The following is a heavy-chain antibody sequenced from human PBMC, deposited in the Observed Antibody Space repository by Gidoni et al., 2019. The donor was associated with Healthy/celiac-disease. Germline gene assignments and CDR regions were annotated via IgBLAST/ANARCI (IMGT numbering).Heavy chain of an antibody. CDR3: ARMDTSCYICGDAFDI. CDR2: INPNSGGT. CDR1: GYTFTGYY. J-gene: IGHJ3*02. D-gene: IGHD2-2*02. Sequence: QVQLVQSGAEVKKPGASVKVSCKASGYTFTGYYMHWVRQAPGQGLEWMGWINPNSGGTNYAQKFQGRVTMTRDTSISTAYMELSRLRSDDTAVYYCARMDTSCYICGDAFDIWGQGTMVTVSS. V-gene: IGHV1-2*02.